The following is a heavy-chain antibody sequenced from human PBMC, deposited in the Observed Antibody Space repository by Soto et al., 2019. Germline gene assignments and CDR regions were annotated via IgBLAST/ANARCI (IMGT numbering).Heavy chain of an antibody. CDR1: GGSISSYY. Sequence: SETLSLTCTVSGGSISSYYWSWIRQPPGKGLEWIGYIYYSGSTNYNPSLKSRVSISIDTSKNQFSLRLSSVTAADTAVYYCARVPFGSGSYFPRTPGAFHIRGQGTMVTVSS. CDR3: ARVPFGSGSYFPRTPGAFHI. CDR2: IYYSGST. J-gene: IGHJ3*02. D-gene: IGHD3-10*01. V-gene: IGHV4-59*01.